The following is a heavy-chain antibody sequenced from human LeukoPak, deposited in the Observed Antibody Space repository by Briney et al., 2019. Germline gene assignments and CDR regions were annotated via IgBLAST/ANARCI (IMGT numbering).Heavy chain of an antibody. CDR1: GFTFSDYY. CDR2: ISSSSSYT. V-gene: IGHV3-11*06. D-gene: IGHD4-17*01. J-gene: IGHJ4*02. CDR3: AGATTVTRWVYFDY. Sequence: GGSLRLSCAASGFTFSDYYVSWIRQAPGKGLEWVSYISSSSSYTNYADSVKGRFTISRDNAKNSLYLQMNSLRAEDTAVYYCAGATTVTRWVYFDYWGQGTLVTVSS.